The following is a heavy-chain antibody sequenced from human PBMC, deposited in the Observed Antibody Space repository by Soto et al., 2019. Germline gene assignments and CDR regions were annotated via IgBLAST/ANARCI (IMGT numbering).Heavy chain of an antibody. Sequence: GASVKVSCKASGYTFTNNDINWVRQAPGQGLEWIGWMSTNTNTTDSAEVFEGRVSLTWDTSISTAYMQLNSLKIDDTAVYYCAREVVETSSPWLDPWGQGTLVTVSS. V-gene: IGHV1-8*01. J-gene: IGHJ5*02. CDR2: MSTNTNTT. D-gene: IGHD6-6*01. CDR3: AREVVETSSPWLDP. CDR1: GYTFTNND.